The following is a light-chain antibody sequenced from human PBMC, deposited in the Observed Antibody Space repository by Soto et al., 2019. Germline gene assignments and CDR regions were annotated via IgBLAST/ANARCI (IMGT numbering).Light chain of an antibody. CDR3: QQDGSSPWT. V-gene: IGKV3-20*01. CDR1: QSVSSSY. CDR2: GAS. Sequence: EIVLTQSPGTLSLSPGERATLSCRGSQSVSSSYLAWYQQKPGQAPRLLIYGASSRATGIPDRFSGSGSGTDFTLTISRLEPEDFAGYYCQQDGSSPWTFGQGTKVEIK. J-gene: IGKJ1*01.